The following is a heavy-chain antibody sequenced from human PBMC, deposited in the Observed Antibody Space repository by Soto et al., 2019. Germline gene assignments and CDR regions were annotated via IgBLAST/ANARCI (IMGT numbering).Heavy chain of an antibody. D-gene: IGHD1-26*01. CDR1: GYTFTSYG. Sequence: ASVKVSCKASGYTFTSYGISLVREAPGQGLERMGWISAYNGNTNYAQKLQGRVTMTTDTTTSTAYMELRSLRSDDTAVYYCARTPMGAATNFDHWGQGTLVTVSS. CDR3: ARTPMGAATNFDH. CDR2: ISAYNGNT. J-gene: IGHJ4*02. V-gene: IGHV1-18*01.